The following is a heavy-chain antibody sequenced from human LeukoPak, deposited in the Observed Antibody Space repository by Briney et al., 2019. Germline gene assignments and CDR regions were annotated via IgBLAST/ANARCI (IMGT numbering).Heavy chain of an antibody. CDR3: ARAYSSSWYWNWFDP. CDR1: VGSISSGSYN. Sequence: SETLSLACTVSVGSISSGSYNWSWIRQPAGKGLEWIGRIYTSGSTNYNPSLKSRVTISVDTSKNQFSLKVSSVSAADTAVYYCARAYSSSWYWNWFDPWGQGTLVTVSS. V-gene: IGHV4-61*02. J-gene: IGHJ5*02. D-gene: IGHD6-13*01. CDR2: IYTSGST.